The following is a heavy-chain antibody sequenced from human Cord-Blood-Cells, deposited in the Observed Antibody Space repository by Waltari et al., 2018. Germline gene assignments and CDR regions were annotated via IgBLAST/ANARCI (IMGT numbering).Heavy chain of an antibody. Sequence: QVQLVESGGGVVQPGRSLRLSCAASGFTFSSYAMHWVRQAPGKGLEWVAVISYDGSNKYYADSVKGRFTISRDNSKNTLYLQMNSLRAEDTAVYYCVRNIVATISGFDYWGQGTLVTVSS. CDR2: ISYDGSNK. CDR1: GFTFSSYA. J-gene: IGHJ4*02. D-gene: IGHD5-12*01. V-gene: IGHV3-30-3*01. CDR3: VRNIVATISGFDY.